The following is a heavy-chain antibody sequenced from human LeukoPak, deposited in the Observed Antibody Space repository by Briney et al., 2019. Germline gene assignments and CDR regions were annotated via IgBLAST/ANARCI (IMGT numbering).Heavy chain of an antibody. CDR2: IYYSGST. CDR3: ARLRDYVWGSYRTHFDY. V-gene: IGHV4-39*07. CDR1: GGSIISSSYY. J-gene: IGHJ4*02. D-gene: IGHD3-16*02. Sequence: PSETLSLTCTVSGGSIISSSYYWGWIRQPPGKGLEWIGSIYYSGSTYYNPSLKSRVTISVDTSKNQFSLKLSSVTAADTAVYYCARLRDYVWGSYRTHFDYWGQGTLVTVSS.